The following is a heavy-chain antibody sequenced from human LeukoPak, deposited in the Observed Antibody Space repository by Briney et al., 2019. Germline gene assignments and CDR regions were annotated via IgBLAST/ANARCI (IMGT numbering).Heavy chain of an antibody. CDR2: ISAYNGDT. J-gene: IGHJ4*02. Sequence: ASVKVSCETSGYTFSDFGMSWVRQAPGQGLEWMGWISAYNGDTNYAHNLQGRVTMNTDTSTSTAYMELRSLRSDDTAVYYCARGRPSDYWGQGTLVTVSS. V-gene: IGHV1-18*01. CDR1: GYTFSDFG. CDR3: ARGRPSDY.